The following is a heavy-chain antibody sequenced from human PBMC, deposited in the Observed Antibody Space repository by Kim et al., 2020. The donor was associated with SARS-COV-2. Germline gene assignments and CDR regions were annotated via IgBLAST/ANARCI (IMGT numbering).Heavy chain of an antibody. V-gene: IGHV1-3*01. J-gene: IGHJ4*02. CDR2: INAGNGNT. Sequence: ASVKVSCKASGYTFTSYAMHWVRQAPGQRLEWMGWINAGNGNTKYSQKFQGRVTITRDTSASTAYMELSSLRSEDTAVYYCAAVRRDSSGYYPTDYWGQGTLVTVSS. D-gene: IGHD3-22*01. CDR3: AAVRRDSSGYYPTDY. CDR1: GYTFTSYA.